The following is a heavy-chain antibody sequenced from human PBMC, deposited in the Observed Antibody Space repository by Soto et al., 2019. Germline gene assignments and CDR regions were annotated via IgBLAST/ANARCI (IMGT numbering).Heavy chain of an antibody. D-gene: IGHD3-10*02. CDR1: GRIFSSLP. Sequence: QVQVVQSGAEVKKPGSSVKITCKASGRIFSSLPTSWVRQVPGQGLEWMGGVISASGSVTYAPKFQGRVTITAVNSAGIGYMELTSLTSEDTAIYYCAIVGSRDAYDYVLDHWGPGTMITVSS. J-gene: IGHJ1*01. V-gene: IGHV1-69*06. CDR3: AIVGSRDAYDYVLDH. CDR2: VISASGSV.